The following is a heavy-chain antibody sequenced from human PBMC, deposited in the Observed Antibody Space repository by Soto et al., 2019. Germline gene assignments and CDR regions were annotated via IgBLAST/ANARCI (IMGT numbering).Heavy chain of an antibody. J-gene: IGHJ4*02. CDR3: AKSYYSVSGNSDY. CDR1: GFTFSSYA. CDR2: ISAGGGSS. Sequence: GSLRLSCAASGFTFSSYAMSWVRQAPGKGLECISCISAGGGSSYYADSVKGRFTISRDSSKNTLYLQMNSLRAEDTAIYYCAKSYYSVSGNSDYWGQGTLVTVSS. D-gene: IGHD3-10*01. V-gene: IGHV3-23*01.